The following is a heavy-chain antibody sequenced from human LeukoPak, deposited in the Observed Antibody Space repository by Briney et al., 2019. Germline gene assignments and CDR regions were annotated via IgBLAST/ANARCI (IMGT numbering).Heavy chain of an antibody. CDR2: IIPIFGTA. CDR1: GYTFTSYG. CDR3: ATGRGEYYDYVWGSYRPPYYFDY. J-gene: IGHJ4*02. V-gene: IGHV1-69*13. Sequence: GASVKVSCKASGYTFTSYGISWVRQAPGQGLEWMGGIIPIFGTANYAQKFQGRVTITADESTSTAYMELSSLRSEDTAVYYCATGRGEYYDYVWGSYRPPYYFDYWGQGTLVTVSS. D-gene: IGHD3-16*02.